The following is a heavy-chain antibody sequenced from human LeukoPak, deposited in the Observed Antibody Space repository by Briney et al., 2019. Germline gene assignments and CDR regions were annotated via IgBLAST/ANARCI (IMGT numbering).Heavy chain of an antibody. Sequence: GGSLRLSCAASGFTFSGYAMTWVRQAPGKGLEWVATISGPGSTTYYADSVKGRFTISRDNSQNTLYLQMSSLRAEDTATYYCAKGLLTKTHGISWDPFDSWGQGTLVSVSS. D-gene: IGHD6-13*01. V-gene: IGHV3-23*01. CDR2: ISGPGSTT. CDR3: AKGLLTKTHGISWDPFDS. CDR1: GFTFSGYA. J-gene: IGHJ4*02.